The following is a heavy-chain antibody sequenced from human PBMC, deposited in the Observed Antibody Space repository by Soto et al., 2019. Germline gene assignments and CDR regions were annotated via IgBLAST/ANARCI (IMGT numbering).Heavy chain of an antibody. D-gene: IGHD3-22*01. V-gene: IGHV4-30-2*01. CDR1: GGSISSGGYS. CDR2: IYHSGST. J-gene: IGHJ4*02. CDR3: ARATTRHEGGSGSYYVGWPPPTYHFDY. Sequence: SETLSLTCAVSGGSISSGGYSWSWIRQPPGKGLEWIGYIYHSGSTYYNPSLKSRVTISVDRSKNQFSLKLSSVTAADTAVYYCARATTRHEGGSGSYYVGWPPPTYHFDYCGQGTLVTVST.